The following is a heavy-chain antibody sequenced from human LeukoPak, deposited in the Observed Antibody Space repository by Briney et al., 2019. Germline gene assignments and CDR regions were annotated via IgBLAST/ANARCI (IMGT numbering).Heavy chain of an antibody. CDR3: ARGSGDIVVVPADNWFDP. CDR1: GGTFSSYA. J-gene: IGHJ5*02. D-gene: IGHD2-2*01. CDR2: IIPIFGTA. V-gene: IGHV1-69*13. Sequence: SVKVSCKASGGTFSSYAISWVRQAPGQGLEWLGGIIPIFGTANYAQKFQGRVTITADESTSTAYMELSSLRSEDTAVHYCARGSGDIVVVPADNWFDPWGQGTLVTVSS.